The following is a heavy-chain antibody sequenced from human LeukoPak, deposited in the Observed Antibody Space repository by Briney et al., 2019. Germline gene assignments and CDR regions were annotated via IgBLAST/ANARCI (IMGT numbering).Heavy chain of an antibody. CDR2: SYTSGST. V-gene: IGHV4-61*02. J-gene: IGHJ5*02. D-gene: IGHD5-18*01. Sequence: SETLSLTCTVSGDSISSGFYYWSWIRQPAGKGLEWIGRSYTSGSTNYNPSLKSRVTISVDTSKNQFSLKLSSVTAADTAVYYCARSGYSHGYYTNWFDPWGQGTLVTVS. CDR3: ARSGYSHGYYTNWFDP. CDR1: GDSISSGFYY.